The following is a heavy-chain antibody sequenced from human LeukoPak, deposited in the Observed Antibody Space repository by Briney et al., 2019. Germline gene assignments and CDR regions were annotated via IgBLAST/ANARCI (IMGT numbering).Heavy chain of an antibody. J-gene: IGHJ4*02. CDR2: IFYAGST. V-gene: IGHV4-28*01. CDR1: GYSISSNHW. Sequence: PSDTLSLTCAVSGYSISSNHWWGWIRQPPGKGLEWIGYIFYAGSTYHNPSLKSRVTMSVDTSKNQFSLRLSSVTAVDTAVYYCARIGPILGAAWVDYWGQGTLVSVSS. D-gene: IGHD3-3*02. CDR3: ARIGPILGAAWVDY.